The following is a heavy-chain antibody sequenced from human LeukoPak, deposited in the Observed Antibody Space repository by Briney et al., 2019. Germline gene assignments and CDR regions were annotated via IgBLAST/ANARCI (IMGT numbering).Heavy chain of an antibody. J-gene: IGHJ4*02. CDR3: ARGRAVAGWSRYYFDY. CDR1: GGSISSYY. CDR2: IYYSGST. D-gene: IGHD6-19*01. V-gene: IGHV4-59*12. Sequence: KPSETLSLTCTVSGGSISSYYWSWIRQPPGKGLEWIGYIYYSGSTNYNPSLKSRVTISVDTSKNQFSLKLSSVTAADTAVYYCARGRAVAGWSRYYFDYWGQGTLVTVSS.